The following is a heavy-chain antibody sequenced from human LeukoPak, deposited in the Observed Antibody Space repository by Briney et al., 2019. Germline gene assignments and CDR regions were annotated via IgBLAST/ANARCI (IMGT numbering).Heavy chain of an antibody. V-gene: IGHV3-7*05. J-gene: IGHJ6*02. Sequence: PGGSPRLSCAASGFTFRSCWMNWVRQAPGKGLERVANIKEDGSEKYYVDSVKGRFTISRDNAKNSLYLHLNSLRTDDTAVYYCARGGYSYTWPPSYYYGMDVWGQGTTVTASS. CDR3: ARGGYSYTWPPSYYYGMDV. CDR1: GFTFRSCW. CDR2: IKEDGSEK. D-gene: IGHD5-18*01.